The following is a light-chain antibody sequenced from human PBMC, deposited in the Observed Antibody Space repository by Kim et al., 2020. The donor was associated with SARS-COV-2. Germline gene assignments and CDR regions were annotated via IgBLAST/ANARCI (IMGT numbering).Light chain of an antibody. CDR2: EGA. J-gene: IGLJ3*02. CDR1: SSDIRNFKF. Sequence: GQSITISCTGTSSDIRNFKFVSWYQQYPGKVPTLIIFEGAKRPSGVPNRFSASKSGITASLTISGLQAEDEADYYCSSFAAPYTVLFGGGTQLTVL. V-gene: IGLV2-23*01. CDR3: SSFAAPYTVL.